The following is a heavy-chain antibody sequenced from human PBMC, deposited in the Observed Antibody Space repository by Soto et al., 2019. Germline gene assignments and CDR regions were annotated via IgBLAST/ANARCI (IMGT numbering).Heavy chain of an antibody. CDR1: GGSISNYY. CDR2: IYDSGST. CDR3: ARVWGGAFDF. D-gene: IGHD3-10*01. V-gene: IGHV4-59*01. Sequence: PSETLSLTCTVPGGSISNYYWSWVRQPPGKGLEWIGYIYDSGSTNYNPSLKSRVTISVDTSKNQFSLRLTSVTAADTAVYYCARVWGGAFDFWGQGTMVT. J-gene: IGHJ3*01.